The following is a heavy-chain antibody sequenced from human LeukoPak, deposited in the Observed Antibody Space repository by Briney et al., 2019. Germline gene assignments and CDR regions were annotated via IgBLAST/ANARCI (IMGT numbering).Heavy chain of an antibody. D-gene: IGHD4-23*01. CDR3: ARECPVGNSFHY. V-gene: IGHV1-69*13. Sequence: ASVKVSCRACGGTYSSYAISWVRQAPGQGLEWMGGIIPIFGTANYAQKFQGRVTITADESTSTAYMELSSLRSEDTAVYYCARECPVGNSFHYWGQGTLVTVSS. CDR2: IIPIFGTA. J-gene: IGHJ4*02. CDR1: GGTYSSYA.